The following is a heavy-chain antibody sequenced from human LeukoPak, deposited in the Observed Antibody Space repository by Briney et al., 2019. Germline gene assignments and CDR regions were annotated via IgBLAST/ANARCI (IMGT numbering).Heavy chain of an antibody. CDR1: GGTFSSYA. Sequence: ASVKVSCKASGGTFSSYAISWVRQAPGQGLEWMGGIIPIFGTANYAQKFQGRVTITADKSTSTAYMELSSLRSEDTAVYYCARVIDGILTGGYYFDYWGQGTLVTVSS. J-gene: IGHJ4*02. D-gene: IGHD3-9*01. CDR2: IIPIFGTA. CDR3: ARVIDGILTGGYYFDY. V-gene: IGHV1-69*06.